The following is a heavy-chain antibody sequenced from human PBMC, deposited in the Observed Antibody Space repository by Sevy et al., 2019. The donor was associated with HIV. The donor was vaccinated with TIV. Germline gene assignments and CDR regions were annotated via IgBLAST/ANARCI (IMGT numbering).Heavy chain of an antibody. CDR2: IGTAGDP. V-gene: IGHV3-13*05. D-gene: IGHD6-13*01. Sequence: GGSLRLSCAASGFTFSSYDMHWVRQATGKGLEWVSSIGTAGDPYYPGSVKGRFTNSRENAKSSLYLQMNSLGAGDTAVYYCAIGRMAASPYYYYMDVWGKGTTVTVSS. CDR3: AIGRMAASPYYYYMDV. J-gene: IGHJ6*03. CDR1: GFTFSSYD.